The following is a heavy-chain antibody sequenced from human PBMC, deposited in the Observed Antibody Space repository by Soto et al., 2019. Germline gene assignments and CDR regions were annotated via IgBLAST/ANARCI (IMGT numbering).Heavy chain of an antibody. CDR3: ARGRYYYDSSGYYYPYYFDY. V-gene: IGHV1-69*13. Sequence: SVKVSCKASGGTFSSYAISWVRQAPGQGLEWMGGIIPIFGTANYAQKFQGRVTITADESTSTAYMELSSLRSEDTAVYYCARGRYYYDSSGYYYPYYFDYWGQGTLVTVSS. J-gene: IGHJ4*02. D-gene: IGHD3-22*01. CDR2: IIPIFGTA. CDR1: GGTFSSYA.